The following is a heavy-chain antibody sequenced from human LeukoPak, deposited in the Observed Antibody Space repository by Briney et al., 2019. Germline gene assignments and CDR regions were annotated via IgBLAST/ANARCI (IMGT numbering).Heavy chain of an antibody. J-gene: IGHJ6*02. Sequence: GSLRLSCAASGFTPSSYWMSWVCPAPEKGREWVSKINEDGSAKDYVDSVKGRFTISRDNAKNSLYLVMNSLTADYTAVYYCAIEYQFRLDVWGQRTTVTVSS. CDR1: GFTPSSYW. D-gene: IGHD2-2*01. CDR3: AIEYQFRLDV. CDR2: INEDGSAK. V-gene: IGHV3-7*01.